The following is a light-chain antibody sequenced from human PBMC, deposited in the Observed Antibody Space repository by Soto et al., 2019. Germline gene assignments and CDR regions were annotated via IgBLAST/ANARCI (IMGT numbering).Light chain of an antibody. J-gene: IGLJ1*01. V-gene: IGLV1-51*02. CDR1: SSNIANNY. CDR2: EIN. Sequence: QSVLTQPPSVSAAPGQKVTISCSGSSSNIANNYVSWYQQLPGTAPKLLIYEINKRPSGIPDRFSGSKSGTSATLGITGLQTGDEADYYCGTWDCSLCANVFGTGTKVTV. CDR3: GTWDCSLCANV.